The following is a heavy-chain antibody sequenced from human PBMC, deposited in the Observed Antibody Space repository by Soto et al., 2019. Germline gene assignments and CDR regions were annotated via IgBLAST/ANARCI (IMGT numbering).Heavy chain of an antibody. CDR2: IYYSGST. CDR3: ARLDRYYHYMHV. J-gene: IGHJ6*03. Sequence: SETLSLTCTVSGGSISSYYWTWIRQPPGKGLEWIGYIYYSGSTNYNPSLKSRVTISVATSKTQFSLKLSSVTAADTAVYYCARLDRYYHYMHVSGKATTVTVSS. CDR1: GGSISSYY. V-gene: IGHV4-59*08. D-gene: IGHD1-20*01.